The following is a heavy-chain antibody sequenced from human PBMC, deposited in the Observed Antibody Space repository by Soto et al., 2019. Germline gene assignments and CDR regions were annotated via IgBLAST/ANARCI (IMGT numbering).Heavy chain of an antibody. Sequence: GGSLRLSCAASGFTFSSYGIHWVRQAPGKGLEWVAVISYDGSNKYYADSVKGRFTISRDNSKNTLYLQMNSLRAEDTAVYYCAKGMEFPAIVGATLFDYWGQGTLVTVS. CDR1: GFTFSSYG. D-gene: IGHD1-26*01. CDR3: AKGMEFPAIVGATLFDY. CDR2: ISYDGSNK. V-gene: IGHV3-30*18. J-gene: IGHJ4*02.